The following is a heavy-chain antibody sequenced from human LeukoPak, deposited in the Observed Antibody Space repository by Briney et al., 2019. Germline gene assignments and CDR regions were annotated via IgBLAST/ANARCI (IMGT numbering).Heavy chain of an antibody. Sequence: SETLSLTCTVSGGSISSYYWSWIRQPAGKGLEWIGRIYTSGSTNYNPSLKSRVTMSVDTSKNQFSLKLSSVTAADTAVYYCARDKPPGTVERFFDIWGQGTMVTVSS. CDR3: ARDKPPGTVERFFDI. D-gene: IGHD1-1*01. CDR2: IYTSGST. V-gene: IGHV4-4*07. J-gene: IGHJ3*02. CDR1: GGSISSYY.